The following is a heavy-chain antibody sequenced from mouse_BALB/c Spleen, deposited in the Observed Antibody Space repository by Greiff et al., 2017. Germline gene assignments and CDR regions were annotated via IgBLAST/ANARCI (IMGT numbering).Heavy chain of an antibody. CDR3: ARLGSSYYFDY. J-gene: IGHJ2*01. CDR1: GYSITSGYY. V-gene: IGHV3-6*02. Sequence: EVKLQESGPGLVKPSQSLSLTCSVTGYSITSGYYWNWIRQFPGNKLEWMGYISYDGSNNYNPSLKNRISITRDTSKNQFFLKLNSVTTEDTATYYCARLGSSYYFDYWGQGTTLTVSS. D-gene: IGHD1-1*01. CDR2: ISYDGSN.